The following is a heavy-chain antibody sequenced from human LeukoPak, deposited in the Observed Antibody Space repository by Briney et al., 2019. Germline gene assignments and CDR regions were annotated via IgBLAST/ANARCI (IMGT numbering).Heavy chain of an antibody. Sequence: GASVKVSCKASGYTFTGYYMHWVRQAPGQGLEWMGRINPNSGGTNYAQKFQGRVTMTRDTSISTAYMELSRLRSDDTAVYYCARIVRGVDPWYYFDYWGQGTLVTVSS. CDR2: INPNSGGT. CDR1: GYTFTGYY. CDR3: ARIVRGVDPWYYFDY. J-gene: IGHJ4*02. D-gene: IGHD3-10*02. V-gene: IGHV1-2*06.